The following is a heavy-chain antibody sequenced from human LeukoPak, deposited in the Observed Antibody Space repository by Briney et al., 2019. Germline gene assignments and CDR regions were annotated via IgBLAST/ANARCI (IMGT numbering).Heavy chain of an antibody. V-gene: IGHV4-39*07. CDR3: ARWGSSSWPDYYGMDV. CDR2: IYYSGST. Sequence: SETLSLTCTVSGGSISSSSYYWGWIRQPPGKGLEWIGSIYYSGSTYYNPSLKSRVTISVDTSKNQFSLKLSSVTAADTAVYYCARWGSSSWPDYYGMDVWGQGTTVTVSS. J-gene: IGHJ6*02. CDR1: GGSISSSSYY. D-gene: IGHD6-13*01.